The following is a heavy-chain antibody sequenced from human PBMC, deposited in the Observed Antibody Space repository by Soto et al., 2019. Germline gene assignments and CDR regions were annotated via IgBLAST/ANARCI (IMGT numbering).Heavy chain of an antibody. V-gene: IGHV3-33*01. CDR1: GFTFSSYG. Sequence: QVQLVESGGGVVQPGRSLRLSCAASGFTFSSYGMHWVRQAPGKGLEWVAVIWYDGSNKYYADSVKGRFTISRDNSKNTLYLQMNSLRAEDTAVYYCARDLSQRLLWFGSIFSGWFDPWGQGTLVTVSS. J-gene: IGHJ5*02. CDR2: IWYDGSNK. D-gene: IGHD3-10*01. CDR3: ARDLSQRLLWFGSIFSGWFDP.